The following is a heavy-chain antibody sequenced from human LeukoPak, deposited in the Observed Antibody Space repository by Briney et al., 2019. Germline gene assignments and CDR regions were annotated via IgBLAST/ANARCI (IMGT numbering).Heavy chain of an antibody. Sequence: GGSLRLSCAASGFTFSSYEMNWVRQAPGKGLEWVSYISSSGSTIYYADSVKGRFTISRDNAKNSLYLQMNSLRAEDTAVYYCARDRQVWGPRYFDYWGQGTLVTVSS. CDR3: ARDRQVWGPRYFDY. J-gene: IGHJ4*02. CDR2: ISSSGSTI. V-gene: IGHV3-48*03. CDR1: GFTFSSYE. D-gene: IGHD3-16*01.